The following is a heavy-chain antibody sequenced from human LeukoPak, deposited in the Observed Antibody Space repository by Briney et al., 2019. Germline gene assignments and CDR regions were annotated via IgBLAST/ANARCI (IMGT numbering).Heavy chain of an antibody. V-gene: IGHV4-59*01. J-gene: IGHJ6*02. D-gene: IGHD4-17*01. CDR3: ARPQYGDYYYGMDV. CDR2: IYYSGST. CDR1: GVSISSYY. Sequence: KPSETLSLTCTVSGVSISSYYWTWIRQPPGRGLEWIGYIYYSGSTNYNPSLKSRVTISVDTSKNQFSLKLTSVTAADTAVYYCARPQYGDYYYGMDVWGQGTTVTVSS.